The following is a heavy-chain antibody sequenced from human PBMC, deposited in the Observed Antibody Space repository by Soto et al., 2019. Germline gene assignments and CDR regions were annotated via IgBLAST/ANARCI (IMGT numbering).Heavy chain of an antibody. CDR1: GYTFTSYY. CDR2: INPKGGST. V-gene: IGHV1-46*01. CDR3: ARGLGLGDY. Sequence: QVPLVQSGAEVKKPGASVKLSCKASGYTFTSYYIHWVRQAPGQGLEWIGIINPKGGSTNYAHNFKGRLTVTRDTSTATVYMELGALTSEDTAVYYCARGLGLGDYWGQGTLVTVSS. J-gene: IGHJ4*02. D-gene: IGHD3-9*01.